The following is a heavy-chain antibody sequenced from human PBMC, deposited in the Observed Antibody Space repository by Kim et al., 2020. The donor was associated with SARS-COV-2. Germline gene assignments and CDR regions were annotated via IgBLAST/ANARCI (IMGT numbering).Heavy chain of an antibody. V-gene: IGHV3-23*01. CDR3: ANDIRDLGSLVHDYLD. D-gene: IGHD2-21*01. J-gene: IGHJ4*01. CDR1: GFTFGTYG. CDR2: ISGSGSHK. Sequence: GGSLRLSCAASGFTFGTYGMSWVRQAPGQGLEWVSSISGSGSHKYYADSVKGRFTSSRDNAKNSVYLQMNSLRAEDTALYYCANDIRDLGSLVHDYLD.